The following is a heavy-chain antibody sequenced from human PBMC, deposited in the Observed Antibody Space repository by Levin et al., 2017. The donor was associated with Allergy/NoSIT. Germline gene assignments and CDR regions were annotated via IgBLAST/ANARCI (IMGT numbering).Heavy chain of an antibody. CDR3: ARNRIIVSGGNDYYYGMDV. Sequence: SQTLSLTCSVSGGSVSSGTYYWSWIRRPPGKGLEWIGYINYRGVTKYNPSLKSRVTISVDTSKNEFSLKVTSVTAADTAVYYCARNRIIVSGGNDYYYGMDVWSQGTTVTVSS. CDR1: GGSVSSGTYY. J-gene: IGHJ6*02. CDR2: INYRGVT. V-gene: IGHV4-61*01. D-gene: IGHD5/OR15-5a*01.